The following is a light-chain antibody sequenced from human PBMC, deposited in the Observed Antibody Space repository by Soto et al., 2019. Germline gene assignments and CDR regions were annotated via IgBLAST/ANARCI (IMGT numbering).Light chain of an antibody. J-gene: IGKJ1*01. CDR1: QSIASW. V-gene: IGKV1-5*01. CDR2: DAS. CDR3: QQYNTYV. Sequence: DLQMTQSPSTLSSSFGDRVTITCRASQSIASWLAWYQQKPWKAPELLIYDASSLKSGVPSRFSGSGSGTEFTLTISDLQPGDFATYFCQQYNTYVFGQGTQVDIK.